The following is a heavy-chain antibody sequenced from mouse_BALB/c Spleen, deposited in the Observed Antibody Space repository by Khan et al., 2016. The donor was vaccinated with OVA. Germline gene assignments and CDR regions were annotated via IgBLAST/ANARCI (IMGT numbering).Heavy chain of an antibody. J-gene: IGHJ2*01. D-gene: IGHD1-1*01. CDR2: ISYSGVT. Sequence: EVQLVESGPGLVKPSQSLSLTCTVTGYSITSGYAWNWIRQFPGNKLEWMGYISYSGVTSYTPSIKSRISITRDTSKNQFFLQLNSVTTEDTATYYCARGNYYGYYFDYWGQGTTRTVSS. CDR1: GYSITSGYA. CDR3: ARGNYYGYYFDY. V-gene: IGHV3-2*02.